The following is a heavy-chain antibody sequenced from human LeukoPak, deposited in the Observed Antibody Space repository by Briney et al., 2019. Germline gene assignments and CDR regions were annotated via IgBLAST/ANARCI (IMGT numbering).Heavy chain of an antibody. J-gene: IGHJ4*02. Sequence: GGSLRLSCASSVCTFSNAWMIWVRQAPGKGLEWVGLIKTKTDGGTTDYGAPVKGRFTISRDDSKNTLYLQMNSLTTEDTAVYYCYSIPDYVTGSYLNFGYWGQGTLVTVSP. V-gene: IGHV3-15*01. CDR1: VCTFSNAW. CDR3: YSIPDYVTGSYLNFGY. D-gene: IGHD3-10*01. CDR2: IKTKTDGGTT.